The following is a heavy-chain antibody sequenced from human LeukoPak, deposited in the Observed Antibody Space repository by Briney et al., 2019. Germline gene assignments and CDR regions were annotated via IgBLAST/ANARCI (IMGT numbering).Heavy chain of an antibody. J-gene: IGHJ6*02. D-gene: IGHD4-17*01. V-gene: IGHV4-61*02. Sequence: PSQTLSLTCTVSGGSISSGSYYWSWIRQPAGKGLEWIGRIYTSGSTNYNPSLKSRVTILVDTSKNQFSLKLSPVAAADTAVYYCAREGGTTVTTLDYYYYYGMDVWGQGTTVTVSS. CDR3: AREGGTTVTTLDYYYYYGMDV. CDR2: IYTSGST. CDR1: GGSISSGSYY.